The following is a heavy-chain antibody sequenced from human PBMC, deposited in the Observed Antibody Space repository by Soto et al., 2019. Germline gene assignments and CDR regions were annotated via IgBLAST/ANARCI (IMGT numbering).Heavy chain of an antibody. V-gene: IGHV1-46*03. J-gene: IGHJ4*02. CDR2: INPSGGST. CDR1: GYTFTSYY. D-gene: IGHD6-13*01. Sequence: QVQLVQSGAEVKKPGASVKVSCKASGYTFTSYYMHWVRQAPGQGLEWMGIINPSGGSTSYAQKFQGRVTMTRDTSTSTVYMALSSLRSEDTAVYYCARDTSSIAAAGTLLESDYWGQGTLVTVSS. CDR3: ARDTSSIAAAGTLLESDY.